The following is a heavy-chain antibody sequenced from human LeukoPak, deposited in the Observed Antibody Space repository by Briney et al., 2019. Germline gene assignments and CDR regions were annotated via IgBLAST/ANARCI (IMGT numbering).Heavy chain of an antibody. CDR3: ARGALFGSGKTKAYFDS. J-gene: IGHJ4*02. CDR2: IIPIFGTA. CDR1: GGTFSSYA. V-gene: IGHV1-69*13. Sequence: SVKVSCKASGGTFSSYAISWVRQAPGQGLEWMGGIIPIFGTANYAQKFQGRVTITADESTSTAYMELSSLRAEDTAMYYCARGALFGSGKTKAYFDSWGKGTLFTFS. D-gene: IGHD6-19*01.